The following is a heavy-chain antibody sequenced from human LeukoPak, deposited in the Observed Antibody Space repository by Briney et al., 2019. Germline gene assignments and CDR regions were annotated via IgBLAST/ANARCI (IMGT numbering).Heavy chain of an antibody. J-gene: IGHJ6*02. V-gene: IGHV3-9*01. CDR2: SNWNGGGT. CDR1: GFTFKDYG. CDR3: AKYMRATNAYSFFGLDV. Sequence: GGSLRLSCAATGFTFKDYGMHWVRQPPGKGLEWVSSSNWNGGGTDYADSVKGRFTISRDNAKNSLYLQLSSRRPEDTALYYCAKYMRATNAYSFFGLDVWGQGTTVTVSS. D-gene: IGHD1-26*01.